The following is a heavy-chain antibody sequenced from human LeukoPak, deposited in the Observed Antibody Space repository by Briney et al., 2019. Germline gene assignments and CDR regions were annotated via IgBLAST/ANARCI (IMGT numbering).Heavy chain of an antibody. D-gene: IGHD3-22*01. CDR3: VKGTLGVSDYYNY. CDR1: GXTFSNYA. V-gene: IGHV3-64D*06. J-gene: IGHJ4*02. CDR2: ISSDGGST. Sequence: PGGSLRLSCSASGXTFSNYAMHWVRQAPGKGLEYVSVISSDGGSTYYADSVKGRFTISRDNSKNTLYLQMSSLRAEDTAVYYCVKGTLGVSDYYNYWGQGTLVTVSS.